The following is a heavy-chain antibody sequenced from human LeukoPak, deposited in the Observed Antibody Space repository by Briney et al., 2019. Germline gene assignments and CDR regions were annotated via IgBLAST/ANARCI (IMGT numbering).Heavy chain of an antibody. CDR1: GFTFSNAW. J-gene: IGHJ6*03. D-gene: IGHD3-10*01. CDR2: ISGTGGGT. Sequence: PGGSLRLSCAASGFTFSNAWMSWVRQTPGKGLQWVSSISGTGGGTNYADSVKGRFTISRDNSKSTLYLQMNSLRAEDTAVYYCAREGKRITMVRGVITPIGYYYMDVWGKGTTVTVSS. CDR3: AREGKRITMVRGVITPIGYYYMDV. V-gene: IGHV3-23*01.